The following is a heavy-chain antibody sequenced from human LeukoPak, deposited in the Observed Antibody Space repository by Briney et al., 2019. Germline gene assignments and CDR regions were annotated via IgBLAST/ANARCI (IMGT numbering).Heavy chain of an antibody. J-gene: IGHJ1*01. V-gene: IGHV3-23*01. D-gene: IGHD2-15*01. CDR1: GFTFRTYA. Sequence: GGSLRLSCAASGFTFRTYAMSWVRQAPGKGLEWLSSIDGAGADIRYADSVKGRFTISRDNSNNTLYLHMTSLRAEDMAIYYCAKYLCATTRYRDFRHWGQGTLVTVSS. CDR2: IDGAGADI. CDR3: AKYLCATTRYRDFRH.